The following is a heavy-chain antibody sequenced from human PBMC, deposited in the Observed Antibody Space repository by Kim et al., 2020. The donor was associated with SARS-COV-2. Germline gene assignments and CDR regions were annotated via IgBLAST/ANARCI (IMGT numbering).Heavy chain of an antibody. V-gene: IGHV3-73*01. D-gene: IGHD7-27*01. J-gene: IGHJ6*02. CDR2: IRSKSNMYAT. CDR1: GFTLSGSA. Sequence: GGSLRLSCVASGFTLSGSAVHWVRQASGKGLEWLGRIRSKSNMYATAYVASVDGRFTFSRDDSMDTAYLQMNSLKIEDTAVYYCAASLGTDYYGMDVWG. CDR3: AASLGTDYYGMDV.